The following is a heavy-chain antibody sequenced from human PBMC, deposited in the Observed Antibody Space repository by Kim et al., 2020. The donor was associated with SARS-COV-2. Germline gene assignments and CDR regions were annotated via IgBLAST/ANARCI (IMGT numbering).Heavy chain of an antibody. CDR3: ARAMDTAMVKFDY. V-gene: IGHV3-11*06. Sequence: YAVSVKRRFTISRDNAKNSLYLQMNSLRAEDTAVYYCARAMDTAMVKFDYWGQGTLVTVSS. D-gene: IGHD5-18*01. J-gene: IGHJ4*02.